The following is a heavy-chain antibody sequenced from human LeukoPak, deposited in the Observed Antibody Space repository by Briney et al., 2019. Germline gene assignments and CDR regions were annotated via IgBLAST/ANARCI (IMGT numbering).Heavy chain of an antibody. Sequence: GGSLRLSCAASGFTSINSWMNWVRQAPGKGLEWVGRIKSRIDGETTEYGAPVKGRFTTSRKETENTLFLQKNSLKTEDTAVYYCTTNGGVVRKVWLSHWGQGTLVTVSS. V-gene: IGHV3-15*01. CDR1: GFTSINSW. CDR3: TTNGGVVRKVWLSH. CDR2: IKSRIDGETT. D-gene: IGHD5-18*01. J-gene: IGHJ4*02.